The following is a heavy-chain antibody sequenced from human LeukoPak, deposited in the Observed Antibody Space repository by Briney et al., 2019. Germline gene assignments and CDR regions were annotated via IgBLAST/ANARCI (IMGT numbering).Heavy chain of an antibody. CDR2: ISGSGGST. J-gene: IGHJ4*02. CDR3: AKEPRRGYYDSSGYFDY. CDR1: GFTFSSYA. V-gene: IGHV3-23*01. D-gene: IGHD3-22*01. Sequence: GGSLRLSCAASGFTFSSYAMSWVRQAPGKGLEWVSGISGSGGSTYYADSVKGRFSISRDNSKNTLYLQMNSLRAEDTAVYYCAKEPRRGYYDSSGYFDYWGQGTLVTVSS.